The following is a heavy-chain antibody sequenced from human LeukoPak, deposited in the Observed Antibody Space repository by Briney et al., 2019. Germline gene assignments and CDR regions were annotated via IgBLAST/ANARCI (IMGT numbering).Heavy chain of an antibody. CDR1: GGSISSSNW. CDR2: IYHSGST. CDR3: ARVFCSGGSCYSTVGGWYGEGYFDY. V-gene: IGHV4-4*02. J-gene: IGHJ4*02. D-gene: IGHD2-15*01. Sequence: PSETLSLTCAVSGGSISSSNWWSWVRQPPGKGLEWIGEIYHSGSTNYNPSLKSRVTISVDKSKNQFSLKLSSVTAADTAVYYCARVFCSGGSCYSTVGGWYGEGYFDYWGQGTLVTVSS.